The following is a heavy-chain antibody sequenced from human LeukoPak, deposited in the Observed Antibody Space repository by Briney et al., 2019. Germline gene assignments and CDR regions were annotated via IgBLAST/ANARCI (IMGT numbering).Heavy chain of an antibody. CDR2: IYHSGST. Sequence: SDTLYLTCKVSGYSISSCYYWCLRRHPPREGLEWIGSIYHSGSTYYNPSLKSRVTMSIDTSKSQFSLKLSSVTAEDTAVYYCARLVGDSSGWYDYWGQGTLVTVSS. CDR3: ARLVGDSSGWYDY. D-gene: IGHD6-19*01. CDR1: GYSISSCYY. J-gene: IGHJ4*02. V-gene: IGHV4-38-2*02.